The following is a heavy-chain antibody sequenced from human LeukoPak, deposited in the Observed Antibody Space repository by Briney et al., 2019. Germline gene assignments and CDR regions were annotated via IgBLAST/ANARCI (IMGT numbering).Heavy chain of an antibody. D-gene: IGHD6-6*01. CDR3: AREPDSSSSLLDY. CDR2: ISYDGSNK. CDR1: GFTFSSYA. J-gene: IGHJ4*02. Sequence: GGSLRLSCAASGFTFSSYAIHWVRQVPGKGLEWVAVISYDGSNKYYADSVKGRFTISRDNSKNTLYLQMNSLRAEDTAVYYCAREPDSSSSLLDYWGQGTLVTVSS. V-gene: IGHV3-30*04.